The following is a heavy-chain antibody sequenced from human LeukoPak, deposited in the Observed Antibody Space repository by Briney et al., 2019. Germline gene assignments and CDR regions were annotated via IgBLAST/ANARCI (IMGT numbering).Heavy chain of an antibody. CDR3: ATVGIAAAGYWFDP. CDR2: FDPEDGET. V-gene: IGHV1-24*01. J-gene: IGHJ5*02. CDR1: GYTLTELS. Sequence: ASVKLFCKVSGYTLTELSMHWVRQAPGNGLEWMGGFDPEDGETTYAQKFQGRVTMNEDTSTDTAYMELSSLRSDDTAVYYCATVGIAAAGYWFDPWGQGTLVTVSS. D-gene: IGHD6-13*01.